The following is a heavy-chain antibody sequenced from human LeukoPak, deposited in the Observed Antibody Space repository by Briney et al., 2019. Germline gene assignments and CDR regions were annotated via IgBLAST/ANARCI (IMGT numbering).Heavy chain of an antibody. CDR1: GFTFDDYA. V-gene: IGHV3-9*01. D-gene: IGHD3-16*01. Sequence: PGRSLRLSCAASGFTFDDYAMHWVRQARGKGLGWVSGISWNSGSIGYADSVKGRFTISRDNAKNSLYLQMNSLRAEDTALYYCAKDFGSRRNYYYYYYMDVWGKGTTVTVSS. CDR2: ISWNSGSI. J-gene: IGHJ6*03. CDR3: AKDFGSRRNYYYYYYMDV.